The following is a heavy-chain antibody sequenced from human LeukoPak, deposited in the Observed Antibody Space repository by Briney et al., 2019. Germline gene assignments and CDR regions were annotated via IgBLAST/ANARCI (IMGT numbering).Heavy chain of an antibody. J-gene: IGHJ4*02. CDR3: ATNPFCSSTSCFHDY. D-gene: IGHD2-2*01. Sequence: ASVKVSCKVSGYTLTELSMHWVRQAPGKGLEWMGGFDPEDGETIYAQKFQGRVTMTEDTSTDTAYMELSSLRSEDTAVYYCATNPFCSSTSCFHDYWGQGTLVTVS. V-gene: IGHV1-24*01. CDR1: GYTLTELS. CDR2: FDPEDGET.